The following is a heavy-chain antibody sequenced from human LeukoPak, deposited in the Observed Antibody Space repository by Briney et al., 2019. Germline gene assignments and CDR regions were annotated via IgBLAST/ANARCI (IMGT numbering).Heavy chain of an antibody. CDR2: INPNSGGT. V-gene: IGHV1-2*02. CDR3: ARDLAATGTYYFDY. Sequence: ASVTVSCKASGYTFTGYYMHWVRQAPGQGPEGMGWINPNSGGTNYAQKFQGRVTMTRDTSISTAYMELSRLRSEDTAVYYCARDLAATGTYYFDYWGQGTLVTVSS. J-gene: IGHJ4*02. CDR1: GYTFTGYY. D-gene: IGHD1-26*01.